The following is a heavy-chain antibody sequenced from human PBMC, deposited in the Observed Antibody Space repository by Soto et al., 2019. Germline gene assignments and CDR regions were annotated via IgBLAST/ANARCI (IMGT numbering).Heavy chain of an antibody. CDR1: GFTFSSYG. J-gene: IGHJ6*02. CDR2: IWYDGSNK. D-gene: IGHD2-2*01. V-gene: IGHV3-33*01. Sequence: QVQLVESGGGVVQPGRSLRLSCAASGFTFSSYGMHWVRQAPGKGLEWVAVIWYDGSNKYYADSVKGRFTISRDNSKNTLYLQMYSLRAEDTAVYYCARDIVLVPAAMTPLYYYYGMDVWGQGTTVTVSS. CDR3: ARDIVLVPAAMTPLYYYYGMDV.